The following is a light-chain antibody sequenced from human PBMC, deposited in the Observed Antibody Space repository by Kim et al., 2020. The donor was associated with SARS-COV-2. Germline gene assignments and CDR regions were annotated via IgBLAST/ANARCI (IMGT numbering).Light chain of an antibody. CDR3: QQYNSYPST. CDR2: AAS. J-gene: IGKJ1*01. CDR1: QSIKNW. Sequence: DTQMTQSPSTLSASVGDRVTITCRASQSIKNWLAWYQQKPGKPPKLLIYAASDLESGVPSRFSGSGSGTEFTLTVRSLQPDDFATYYCQQYNSYPSTFGQETKVEIK. V-gene: IGKV1-5*03.